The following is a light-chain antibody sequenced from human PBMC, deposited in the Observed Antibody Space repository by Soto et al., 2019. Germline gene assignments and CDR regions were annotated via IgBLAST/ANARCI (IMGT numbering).Light chain of an antibody. Sequence: DIQMTQSPSTLSASVGDTVTVTCRASQSVSGWLAWYQQKPGEAPKLLIYDASSLESGVPSRFSGSGSGTEFTLTISSLQPDDFATYYCQQYNTYSPERTFGQGTKVDIK. CDR3: QQYNTYSPERT. CDR1: QSVSGW. CDR2: DAS. V-gene: IGKV1-5*01. J-gene: IGKJ1*01.